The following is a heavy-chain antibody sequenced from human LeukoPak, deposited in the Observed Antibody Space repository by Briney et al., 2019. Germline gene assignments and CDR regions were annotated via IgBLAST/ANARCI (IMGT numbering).Heavy chain of an antibody. V-gene: IGHV3-23*01. Sequence: GGSLRLSCAASGFTFSSYAMSWVRQAPGKGLEWVSAISGSGGSTYYADSVKGRFTISRDNSKNTLYLQMNSLRAEDTAVYYCAKKGIPITIFGVVTPDAFDIWGQGTMVTVSS. CDR3: AKKGIPITIFGVVTPDAFDI. CDR2: ISGSGGST. J-gene: IGHJ3*02. D-gene: IGHD3-3*01. CDR1: GFTFSSYA.